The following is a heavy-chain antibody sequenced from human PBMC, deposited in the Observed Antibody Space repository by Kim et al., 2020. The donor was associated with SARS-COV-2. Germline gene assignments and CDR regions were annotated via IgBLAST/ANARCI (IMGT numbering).Heavy chain of an antibody. CDR1: GGSFSGYY. Sequence: SETLSLTCAVYGGSFSGYYWSWIRQPPGKGLEWIGEINHSGSTNYNPSLKSRGTTSVDTSTNQFPLKLSSVTAADTAAYYYATLDRMFSSSFTYYYFYY. J-gene: IGHJ6*03. D-gene: IGHD6-6*01. CDR3: ATLDRMFSSSFTYYYFYY. CDR2: INHSGST. V-gene: IGHV4-34*01.